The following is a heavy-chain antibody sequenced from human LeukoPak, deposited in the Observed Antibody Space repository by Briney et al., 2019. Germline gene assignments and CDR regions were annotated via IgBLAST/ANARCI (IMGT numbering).Heavy chain of an antibody. CDR3: AKDRSPYGDYVEHY. CDR2: ISGSGGST. D-gene: IGHD4-17*01. V-gene: IGHV3-23*01. CDR1: GGSFSGYY. Sequence: ETLSLTCAVYGGSFSGYYWSWVRQAPGKGLEWVSAISGSGGSTYYADSVKGRFTISRDNSKNTLYLQMNSLRAEDTAVYYCAKDRSPYGDYVEHYWGQGTLVTVSS. J-gene: IGHJ4*02.